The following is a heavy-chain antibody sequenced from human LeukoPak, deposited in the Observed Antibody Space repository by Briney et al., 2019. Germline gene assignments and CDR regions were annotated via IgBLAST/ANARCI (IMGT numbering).Heavy chain of an antibody. CDR3: ASGYCSGGSCYQSTDYYYYGMDV. D-gene: IGHD2-15*01. Sequence: SETLSLTCTVSGGSVSSGSYYWSWIRQPPGKGLEWIGYIYYSGSTNYNPSLKGRVTIPVDTSKNQFSLKLSSVTAADTAVYYCASGYCSGGSCYQSTDYYYYGMDVWGQGTTVTVSS. CDR2: IYYSGST. CDR1: GGSVSSGSYY. V-gene: IGHV4-61*01. J-gene: IGHJ6*02.